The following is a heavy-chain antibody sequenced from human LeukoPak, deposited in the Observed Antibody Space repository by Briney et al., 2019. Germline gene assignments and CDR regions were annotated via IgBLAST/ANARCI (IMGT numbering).Heavy chain of an antibody. CDR1: RDTFTDYH. CDR3: ARGWGPTGLDY. Sequence: ASLKVSCKTIRDTFTDYHIHWLRQAPGQGLQWMGWINPNSGGTILAQKFQGRVTMTRDTSFKTAYMDLTSLKSDDTAVYYCARGWGPTGLDYWGQGTLVTVS. V-gene: IGHV1-2*02. CDR2: INPNSGGT. J-gene: IGHJ4*02. D-gene: IGHD3-9*01.